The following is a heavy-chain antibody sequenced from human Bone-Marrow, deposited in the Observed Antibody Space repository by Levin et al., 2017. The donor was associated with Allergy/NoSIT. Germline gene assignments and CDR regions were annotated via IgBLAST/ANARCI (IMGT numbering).Heavy chain of an antibody. J-gene: IGHJ3*02. D-gene: IGHD3/OR15-3a*01. CDR1: GFIFNTSA. CDR3: AKVRRGLDAFDI. CDR2: ISGTDDST. V-gene: IGHV3-23*01. Sequence: GGSLRLSCAASGFIFNTSAMSWVRQAPGKGLEWVSSISGTDDSTYYTDSVKDRLTISRDNSKNTIYLQMNSLRAEDTALYYCAKVRRGLDAFDIWGQGTMVTVSS.